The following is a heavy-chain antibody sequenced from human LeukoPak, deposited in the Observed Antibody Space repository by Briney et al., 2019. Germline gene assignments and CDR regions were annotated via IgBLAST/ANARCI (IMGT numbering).Heavy chain of an antibody. J-gene: IGHJ4*02. D-gene: IGHD6-19*01. V-gene: IGHV3-23*01. CDR1: GFTFSSYA. Sequence: GGSLRLSCAASGFTFSSYAMSWVRQAPGKGLEWVSGTSGSGGSTYYADSVKGRFSISRDNSKNTLYLQMNSLGAEDTAVYYCAKFVKPGIAVAALGYWGQGTLVTVSS. CDR3: AKFVKPGIAVAALGY. CDR2: TSGSGGST.